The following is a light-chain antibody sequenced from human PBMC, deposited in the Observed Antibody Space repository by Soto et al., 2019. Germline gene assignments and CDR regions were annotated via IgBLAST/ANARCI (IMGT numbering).Light chain of an antibody. CDR3: QQYYSTPWT. CDR1: QSVLYSSNNKNY. CDR2: WAS. V-gene: IGKV4-1*01. J-gene: IGKJ1*01. Sequence: DIVMTQSPDSLAVSLGERATINCKSSQSVLYSSNNKNYLAWYQQKPGQPPKLIIYWASTRESGVPDRFSGSGSGTDFTLTISSLQAEDVEVYYCQQYYSTPWTFGQGTKVDIK.